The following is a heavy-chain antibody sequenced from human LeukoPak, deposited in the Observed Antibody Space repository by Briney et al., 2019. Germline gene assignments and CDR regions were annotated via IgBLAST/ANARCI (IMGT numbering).Heavy chain of an antibody. Sequence: TSETLSLTCTVSGASISNYYWSWIRQPPGKGLEWIGYVYDTGSTNYNASLKSRVTISVDTSKNQFSLKLSSVTAADTAVYYCARHEGFGNYNDYHYDIDVWGQGTTVTVSS. CDR1: GASISNYY. V-gene: IGHV4-59*08. J-gene: IGHJ6*02. CDR2: VYDTGST. CDR3: ARHEGFGNYNDYHYDIDV. D-gene: IGHD4-4*01.